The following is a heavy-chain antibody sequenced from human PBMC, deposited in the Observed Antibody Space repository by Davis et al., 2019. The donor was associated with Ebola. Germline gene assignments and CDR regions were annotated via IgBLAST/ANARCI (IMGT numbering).Heavy chain of an antibody. Sequence: MPSETLSLTCAVYGGSFSGYYWSWIRQPPGKGLEWIGEINHSGSTNYNPSLKSRVTISVDTSKNQFSLKLSPVTAADTAVYYCASWGSSGWPGWGQGTLVTVSS. CDR1: GGSFSGYY. V-gene: IGHV4-34*01. CDR2: INHSGST. J-gene: IGHJ4*02. D-gene: IGHD6-19*01. CDR3: ASWGSSGWPG.